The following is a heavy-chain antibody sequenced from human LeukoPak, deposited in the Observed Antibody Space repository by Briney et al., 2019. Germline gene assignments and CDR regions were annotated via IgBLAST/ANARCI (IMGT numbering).Heavy chain of an antibody. V-gene: IGHV3-23*01. Sequence: GGSLRLSCAASGFTFSSYGMSWVRQAPGKGLEWVSAISGSGGSTYYADSVKGRFTISRDNSKNTLYLQMNTLRAEDTAVYYCAKGSGFWSGHDAFDIWGQGTMVTVSS. D-gene: IGHD3-3*01. CDR1: GFTFSSYG. CDR3: AKGSGFWSGHDAFDI. CDR2: ISGSGGST. J-gene: IGHJ3*02.